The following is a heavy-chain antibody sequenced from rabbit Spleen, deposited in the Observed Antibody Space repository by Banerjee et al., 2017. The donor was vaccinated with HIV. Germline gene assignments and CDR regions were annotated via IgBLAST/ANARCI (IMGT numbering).Heavy chain of an antibody. Sequence: QEQLVESGGGLVKPEGSLKLSCKASGFSFSNKDVMCWVRQAPGKGLEWIGCIYTGNGKNYYASWAKGRFTISKASSTTVTLEMTSLTAADTATYFCARDAGSYDYIDVYFNLWGPGTLVTVS. CDR1: GFSFSNKDV. D-gene: IGHD8-1*01. V-gene: IGHV1S45*01. CDR3: ARDAGSYDYIDVYFNL. CDR2: IYTGNGKN. J-gene: IGHJ4*01.